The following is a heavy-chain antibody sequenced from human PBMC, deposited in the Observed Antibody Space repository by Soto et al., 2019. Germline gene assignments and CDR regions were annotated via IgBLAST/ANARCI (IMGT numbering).Heavy chain of an antibody. CDR3: FRGSGTYNENPDDN. CDR1: GGSISSSSYY. Sequence: SETLSLTCTVSGGSISSSSYYWGWIRQPPGKRLEWIGSIFYSGSTYYNPSLKSRVTISVDLSKNHFSLKLTSVTAEDTFVYYCFRGSGTYNENPDDNWGQGPLVTVSS. D-gene: IGHD3-10*01. V-gene: IGHV4-39*01. J-gene: IGHJ4*02. CDR2: IFYSGST.